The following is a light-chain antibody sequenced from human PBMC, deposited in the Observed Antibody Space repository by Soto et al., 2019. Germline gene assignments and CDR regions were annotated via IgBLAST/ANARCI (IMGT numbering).Light chain of an antibody. V-gene: IGKV3-20*01. CDR1: QSITSSY. CDR3: QLYDSSSYT. Sequence: EVVLTQSPATLSLSPGERATLSCRASQSITSSYLTWYQQKPGQAPRLLIYGASRRATDIPDRFSGSGSGTDFTLTISRLEPEDFAVYYCQLYDSSSYTFGQGTKLEIK. CDR2: GAS. J-gene: IGKJ2*01.